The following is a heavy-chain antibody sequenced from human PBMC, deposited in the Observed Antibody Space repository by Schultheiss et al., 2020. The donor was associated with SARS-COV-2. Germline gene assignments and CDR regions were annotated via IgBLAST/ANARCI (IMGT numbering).Heavy chain of an antibody. CDR1: GFTFSSYA. V-gene: IGHV3-23*01. Sequence: GGSLRLSCTASGFTFSSYAMTWVRQAPGKGLEWVSGMSGSGRSTYYADSVKGRFTISRDNSKNTLYLQMGSLRAEDMAVYYCARDGYDILTGYNYAMDVWGQGTTVTVSS. CDR3: ARDGYDILTGYNYAMDV. J-gene: IGHJ6*02. CDR2: MSGSGRST. D-gene: IGHD3-9*01.